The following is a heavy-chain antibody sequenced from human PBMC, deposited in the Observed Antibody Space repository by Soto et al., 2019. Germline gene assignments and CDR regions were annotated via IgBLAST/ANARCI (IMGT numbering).Heavy chain of an antibody. J-gene: IGHJ6*02. Sequence: SETLSLTCTVSGGSISSYYWRWIRQPPGKGLEWIGYIYYSGSTNYNPSLKSRVTISVDTSKNQFSLKLSSVTAADTAVYYCAREGNYYYGSGSYYYPRFGMDVWGQGTTVTVSS. CDR3: AREGNYYYGSGSYYYPRFGMDV. CDR1: GGSISSYY. CDR2: IYYSGST. D-gene: IGHD3-10*01. V-gene: IGHV4-59*01.